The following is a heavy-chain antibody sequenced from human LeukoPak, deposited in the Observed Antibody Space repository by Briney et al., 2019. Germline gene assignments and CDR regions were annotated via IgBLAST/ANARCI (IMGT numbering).Heavy chain of an antibody. CDR3: ARDRPRRDGYNVLDY. D-gene: IGHD5-24*01. J-gene: IGHJ4*02. Sequence: GASVKVSCKASGYTFTSYYMHWVRRAPGQGLEWMGIINPSGGSTSYAQKFQGRVTMTRDMSTSTVYMELSSLRSEDTAVYYCARDRPRRDGYNVLDYWGQGTLVTVSS. CDR1: GYTFTSYY. CDR2: INPSGGST. V-gene: IGHV1-46*01.